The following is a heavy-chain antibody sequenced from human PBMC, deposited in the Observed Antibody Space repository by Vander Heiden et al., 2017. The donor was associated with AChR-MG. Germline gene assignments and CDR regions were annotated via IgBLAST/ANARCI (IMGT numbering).Heavy chain of an antibody. D-gene: IGHD6-13*01. CDR2: IRSDGSNI. Sequence: VQLVESAGGGFQPGGSLRLSCAASGFPFRSYGMHWVRQAPGKGLEWVAFIRSDGSNIQYVDSVKGRFTISRDNSKNTLYLLMNGLRSEDTAVYYCAKGSFIAADGNRAEDWGQGTLVTVSS. J-gene: IGHJ4*02. CDR1: GFPFRSYG. V-gene: IGHV3-30*02. CDR3: AKGSFIAADGNRAED.